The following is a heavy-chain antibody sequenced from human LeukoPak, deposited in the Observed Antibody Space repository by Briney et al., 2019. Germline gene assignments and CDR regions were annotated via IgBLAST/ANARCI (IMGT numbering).Heavy chain of an antibody. Sequence: GGSLRLSCAASGFTVSSNYMSWVRQAPGKGLEWVSIIYTGGTTYYTDSVKGRFTISRDNSKNTLYLQMNSLRTEDTAVYYCARDSSPTAGSDYWGQGTLVTVSS. J-gene: IGHJ4*02. CDR3: ARDSSPTAGSDY. V-gene: IGHV3-66*01. D-gene: IGHD6-19*01. CDR2: IYTGGTT. CDR1: GFTVSSNY.